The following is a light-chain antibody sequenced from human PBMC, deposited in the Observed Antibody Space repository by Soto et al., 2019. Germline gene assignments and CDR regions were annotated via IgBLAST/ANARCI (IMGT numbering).Light chain of an antibody. CDR2: AVS. CDR3: CSYAGSSTLL. J-gene: IGLJ3*02. CDR1: SSDIGSYNL. V-gene: IGLV2-23*02. Sequence: QSALTQPASVSGSPGQSITVSCTGTSSDIGSYNLVSWYQHHPGKAPKLMIYAVSKRPSGVSSRFSGSKSGNTASLIISGLQAEDEADYFCCSYAGSSTLLFGGGTKVTVL.